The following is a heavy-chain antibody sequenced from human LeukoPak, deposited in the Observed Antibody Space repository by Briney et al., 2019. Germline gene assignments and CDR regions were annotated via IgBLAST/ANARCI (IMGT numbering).Heavy chain of an antibody. D-gene: IGHD2-2*01. V-gene: IGHV4-61*02. J-gene: IGHJ3*02. CDR2: FYASGGT. CDR1: GGSISSGGYF. Sequence: SQTLSLTCTVSGGSISSGGYFWSWIRQPAGKGLEWIGRFYASGGTNYNPSLQSRVTISVDTSKNQISLKLTSVTAADTAVYYCAVGNCPTTSCYPGVAFDIWGQGTMVTVSS. CDR3: AVGNCPTTSCYPGVAFDI.